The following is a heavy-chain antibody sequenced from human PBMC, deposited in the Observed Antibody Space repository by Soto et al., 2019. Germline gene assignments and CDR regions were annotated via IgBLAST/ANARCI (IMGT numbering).Heavy chain of an antibody. CDR3: ARDGTPLAVAGLNWFDP. CDR2: IIPIFGTA. D-gene: IGHD6-19*01. V-gene: IGHV1-69*13. Sequence: ASVKVSCKASGGTFSSYAISWVRQAPGQGLEWMGGIIPIFGTANYAQKFQGRVTITADESTSTAYMELSSLRSEDTAVYYCARDGTPLAVAGLNWFDPWGQGTLVTVSS. CDR1: GGTFSSYA. J-gene: IGHJ5*02.